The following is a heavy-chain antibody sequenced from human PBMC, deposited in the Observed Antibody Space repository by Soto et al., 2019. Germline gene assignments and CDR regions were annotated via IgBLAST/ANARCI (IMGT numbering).Heavy chain of an antibody. V-gene: IGHV3-11*06. CDR1: GFTFSDYY. Sequence: GGSLRLSCAASGFTFSDYYMSWIRQAPGKGLEWVSYISSSSSYTNYADSVKGRFTISRDNAKNSLYLQMNSLRAEDTAVYYCARTLIHGSGRINWFDPWGQGTLVTVSS. CDR3: ARTLIHGSGRINWFDP. D-gene: IGHD3-10*01. J-gene: IGHJ5*02. CDR2: ISSSSSYT.